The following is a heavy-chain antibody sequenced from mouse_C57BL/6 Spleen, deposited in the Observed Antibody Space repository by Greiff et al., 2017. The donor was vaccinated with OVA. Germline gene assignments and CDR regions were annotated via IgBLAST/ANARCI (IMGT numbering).Heavy chain of an antibody. CDR3: ARASSTVVAEGAMDD. CDR2: IYWDDDK. Sequence: QVTLKECGPGILQSSQTLSLTCSFSGFSLSTSGMGVSWIRQPSGKGLEWLAHIYWDDDKRYNPSLKSRLTISKDTSRNQVFLKITSVDTADTATYYCARASSTVVAEGAMDDWGQGTSVTVSS. J-gene: IGHJ4*01. D-gene: IGHD1-1*01. V-gene: IGHV8-12*01. CDR1: GFSLSTSGMG.